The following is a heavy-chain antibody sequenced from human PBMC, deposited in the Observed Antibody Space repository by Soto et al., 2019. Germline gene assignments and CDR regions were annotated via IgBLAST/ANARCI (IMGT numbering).Heavy chain of an antibody. CDR3: ARKATLLGYYYYGMDV. CDR1: GYTFTSYG. D-gene: IGHD5-12*01. CDR2: ISAYNGNT. V-gene: IGHV1-18*01. Sequence: QVQLVQSGAEVKKPGASVKVSCKASGYTFTSYGISWVRQAPGQGLEWMGWISAYNGNTNYAQKLQGRVTMTTDTSTSTAYMVLRSLRSDDTAVYYCARKATLLGYYYYGMDVWGQGTTVTVSS. J-gene: IGHJ6*02.